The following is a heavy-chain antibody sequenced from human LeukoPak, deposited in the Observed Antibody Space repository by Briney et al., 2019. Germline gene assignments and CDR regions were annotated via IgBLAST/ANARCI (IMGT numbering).Heavy chain of an antibody. J-gene: IGHJ4*02. CDR3: AKFEGATIPGWFNDY. D-gene: IGHD6-19*01. CDR2: IDKTTYPT. Sequence: GGSLRLSCAASEFIFSDYAMGWVRQAPGKGLEWVSTIDKTTYPTFYADSVKGRFTISRDNSKNTLYLQMNSLRTEYTAVYFCAKFEGATIPGWFNDYWGQGILVTVSS. CDR1: EFIFSDYA. V-gene: IGHV3-23*05.